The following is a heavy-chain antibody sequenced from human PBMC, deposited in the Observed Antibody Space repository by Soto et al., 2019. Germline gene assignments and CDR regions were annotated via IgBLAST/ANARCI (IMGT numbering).Heavy chain of an antibody. Sequence: SVKVSCKASGGTFSSYAISWVRQAPGQGLEWMGGIIPIFGTANYAQKFQGRVTITADESTSTAYMELSSLRSEDTAVYYCARRNYYGSGSYKYYYYGMDVWGQGTTVTVSS. CDR3: ARRNYYGSGSYKYYYYGMDV. J-gene: IGHJ6*02. CDR2: IIPIFGTA. V-gene: IGHV1-69*13. CDR1: GGTFSSYA. D-gene: IGHD3-10*01.